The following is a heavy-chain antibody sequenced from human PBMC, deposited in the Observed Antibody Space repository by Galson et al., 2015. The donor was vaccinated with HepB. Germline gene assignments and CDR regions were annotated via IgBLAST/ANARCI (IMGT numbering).Heavy chain of an antibody. V-gene: IGHV1-18*01. CDR2: TSAYNGNT. CDR3: AREVLRVRSLGDYDILTGYYYNWFDP. D-gene: IGHD3-9*01. CDR1: GYTFTSYG. J-gene: IGHJ5*02. Sequence: SVKVSCKASGYTFTSYGISWVRQAPGQGLEWMGWTSAYNGNTNYAQKLQGRVTMTTDTSTSTAYMELRSLRSDNTAVYYCAREVLRVRSLGDYDILTGYYYNWFDPWGQGTLVTVSS.